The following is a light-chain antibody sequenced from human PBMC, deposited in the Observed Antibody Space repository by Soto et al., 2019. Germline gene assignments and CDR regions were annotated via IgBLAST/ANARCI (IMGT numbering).Light chain of an antibody. CDR3: QQYNSYSRT. J-gene: IGKJ1*01. CDR1: QGISSW. V-gene: IGKV1-5*03. Sequence: DIQMTQSPSSLSASVGDRVTITCRASQGISSWLAWYQQKPGKAPKLLIYKASSLESGVPSRFSGSGSGTEFTLTISSLQPDDFATYYCQQYNSYSRTFGPGTKVDIK. CDR2: KAS.